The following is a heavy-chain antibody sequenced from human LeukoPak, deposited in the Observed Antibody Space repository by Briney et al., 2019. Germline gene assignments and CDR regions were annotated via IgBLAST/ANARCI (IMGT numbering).Heavy chain of an antibody. CDR3: ARDWTYYYDSSGYYRAFDI. CDR1: GFTFSDYY. J-gene: IGHJ3*02. Sequence: GGSLRLSCAASGFTFSDYYMSWIRQAPGRGLEWVSYVSSSSSYTNYADSVRGRFTISRDNAKDSLYLQMNSLRAEDAAVYYCARDWTYYYDSSGYYRAFDIWGQGTMVTVSS. D-gene: IGHD3-22*01. CDR2: VSSSSSYT. V-gene: IGHV3-11*06.